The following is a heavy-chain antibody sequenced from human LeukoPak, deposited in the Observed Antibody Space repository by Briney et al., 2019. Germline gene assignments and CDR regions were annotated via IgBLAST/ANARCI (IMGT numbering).Heavy chain of an antibody. CDR1: GGSFSGYY. CDR3: ARRKDDYIRVRRWFDP. Sequence: SETLSLTCAVYGGSFSGYYWSWIRQTPGKGLEWIGEINDSGRRNYNPSLKSRVTISVDTSKNQVSLKLTSVTAADTAVYFCARRKDDYIRVRRWFDPWGPGTLVTVSS. D-gene: IGHD4-11*01. V-gene: IGHV4-34*01. J-gene: IGHJ5*02. CDR2: INDSGRR.